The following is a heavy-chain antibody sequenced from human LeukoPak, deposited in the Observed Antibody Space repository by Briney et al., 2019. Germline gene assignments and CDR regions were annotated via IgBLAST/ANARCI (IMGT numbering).Heavy chain of an antibody. CDR2: ISGSGGST. Sequence: YPGGSLRLSCGASGFTFSSYAMSCVRQAPGEGLEWISSISGSGGSTYYADSVKGRFTISRDNSKNTLYLQMNSLRAEDTAVYYCAIPPSYYYDSSGYSWYFDYWGQGTLVTVSS. V-gene: IGHV3-23*01. CDR1: GFTFSSYA. J-gene: IGHJ4*02. D-gene: IGHD3-22*01. CDR3: AIPPSYYYDSSGYSWYFDY.